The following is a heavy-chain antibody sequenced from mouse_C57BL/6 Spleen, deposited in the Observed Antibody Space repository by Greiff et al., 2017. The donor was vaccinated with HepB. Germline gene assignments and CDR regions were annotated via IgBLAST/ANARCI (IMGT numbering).Heavy chain of an antibody. CDR1: GYTFTSYW. V-gene: IGHV1-53*01. Sequence: QVHVKQPGTELVKPGASVKLSCKASGYTFTSYWMHWVKQRPGQGLEWIGNINPSNGGTNYNEKFKSKATLTVDKSSSTAYMQLSSLTSEDSAVYYCARRTGTNYAMDYWGQGTSVTVSS. J-gene: IGHJ4*01. CDR2: INPSNGGT. D-gene: IGHD4-1*01. CDR3: ARRTGTNYAMDY.